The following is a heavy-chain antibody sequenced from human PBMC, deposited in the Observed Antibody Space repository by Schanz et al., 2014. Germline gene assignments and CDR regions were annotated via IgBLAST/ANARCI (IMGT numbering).Heavy chain of an antibody. J-gene: IGHJ4*02. CDR1: GFSLNTYG. D-gene: IGHD2-15*01. CDR3: ARDRGYCGGGSCLTIDY. CDR2: IWNNGVTK. Sequence: QAQLMESGGGVVQPGTSLILSCSVSGFSLNTYGIHWFRQPAGKGLEWVAVIWNNGVTKYYADSVRGRFTISRDRFQNTLYLRMSSLRAEDTTVYYCARDRGYCGGGSCLTIDYWGQGTLVTVSS. V-gene: IGHV3-33*01.